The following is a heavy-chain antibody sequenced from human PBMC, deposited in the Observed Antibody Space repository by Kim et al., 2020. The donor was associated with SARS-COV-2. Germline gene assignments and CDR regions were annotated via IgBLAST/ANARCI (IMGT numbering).Heavy chain of an antibody. D-gene: IGHD3-10*01. CDR2: IWYDGSNK. J-gene: IGHJ6*02. V-gene: IGHV3-33*06. CDR1: GFTFSSYG. CDR3: AKEVGYYGSGSYYNYYYGMDV. Sequence: GGSLRLSCAASGFTFSSYGMHWVRQAPGKGLEWVAVIWYDGSNKYYADSVKGRFTISRDNSKNTLYLQMNSLRAEDTAVYYCAKEVGYYGSGSYYNYYYGMDVWGQGTTVTVSS.